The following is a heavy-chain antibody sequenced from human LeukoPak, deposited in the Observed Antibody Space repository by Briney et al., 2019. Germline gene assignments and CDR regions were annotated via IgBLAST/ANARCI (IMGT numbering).Heavy chain of an antibody. CDR2: ISSSSSYI. J-gene: IGHJ6*03. CDR1: GFTFSSYS. D-gene: IGHD2-2*01. V-gene: IGHV3-21*01. Sequence: PGGSLRLSCAASGFTFSSYSMNWVRQAPGKGLEWVSSISSSSSYIYYADSVKGRFTISRDNAKNSLYLQMNSLRAEDTAVYYCARPDGVPAASVYYMAVWGKGTTVTVSS. CDR3: ARPDGVPAASVYYMAV.